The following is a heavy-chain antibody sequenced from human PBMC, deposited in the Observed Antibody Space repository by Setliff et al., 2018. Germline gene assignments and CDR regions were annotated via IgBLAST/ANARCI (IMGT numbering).Heavy chain of an antibody. CDR1: GGTFSSYA. Sequence: SVKVSCKASGGTFSSYAISWVRQAPGQGLEWMGGIIPIFGTANYAQKSQGRVTITADESTSTAYMELSSLRSEDTAVYYCARGYRGYYNFWSGSQGANWFDPWGQGTLVTVS. J-gene: IGHJ5*02. CDR2: IIPIFGTA. D-gene: IGHD3-3*01. CDR3: ARGYRGYYNFWSGSQGANWFDP. V-gene: IGHV1-69*13.